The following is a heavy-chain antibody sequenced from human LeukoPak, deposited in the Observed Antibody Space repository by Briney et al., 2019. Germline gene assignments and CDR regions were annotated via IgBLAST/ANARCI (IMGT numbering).Heavy chain of an antibody. V-gene: IGHV4-61*02. D-gene: IGHD6-19*01. CDR1: GGSISSGNYY. J-gene: IGHJ4*02. CDR2: IYTSGST. CDR3: ASPRPYSSGCYYFDY. Sequence: PSETLSLACTVSGGSISSGNYYWSWIRQPAGKGLEWIGRIYTSGSTNYNPSLKSRVTISVDTSKNQFSLKLSSVTAADTAVYYCASPRPYSSGCYYFDYWGQGTLVTVSS.